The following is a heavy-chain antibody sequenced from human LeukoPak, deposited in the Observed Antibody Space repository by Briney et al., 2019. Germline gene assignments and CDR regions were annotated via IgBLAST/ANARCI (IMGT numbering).Heavy chain of an antibody. CDR2: IYSGGST. CDR3: ARAGGH. J-gene: IGHJ4*02. V-gene: IGHV3-53*01. Sequence: PGGSLRLSCAASGLTVSKNYMSWVRQAPGKGLESVSVIYSGGSTYYADSVRGRFTISRDNSKNTLYLQMNSLRVEETAVYYCARAGGHWGQGTLVTVSS. CDR1: GLTVSKNY. D-gene: IGHD3-10*01.